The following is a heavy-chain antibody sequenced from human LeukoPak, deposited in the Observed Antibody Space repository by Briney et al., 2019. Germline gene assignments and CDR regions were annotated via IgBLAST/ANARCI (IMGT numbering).Heavy chain of an antibody. V-gene: IGHV4-4*07. Sequence: SETLSLTCTVSGASVGDYYWSWIRQAAGEGLEWLGRIYTSGNTIYNSSLQSRVTISVDVSKNQFSLRLISMTAADTGIYYCAVDNRDFWGQGTLVTVSS. CDR3: AVDNRDF. J-gene: IGHJ4*02. CDR1: GASVGDYY. CDR2: IYTSGNT. D-gene: IGHD2/OR15-2a*01.